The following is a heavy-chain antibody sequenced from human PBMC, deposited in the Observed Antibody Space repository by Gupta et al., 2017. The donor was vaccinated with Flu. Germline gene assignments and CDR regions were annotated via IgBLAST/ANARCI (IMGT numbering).Heavy chain of an antibody. V-gene: IGHV4-34*01. CDR1: GGSFSGYY. CDR3: ARAVYDFWSGYLTNYYYYIDV. Sequence: QVQLQQWGAGLLKPSETLSLTCAVYGGSFSGYYGSWIRKPPGKGLEWIGEINHSGSTNYNPSLKSRVTISVDTSKNQFSLKLSSVTAADTAVYYCARAVYDFWSGYLTNYYYYIDVWGKGTTVTVSS. J-gene: IGHJ6*03. D-gene: IGHD3-3*01. CDR2: INHSGST.